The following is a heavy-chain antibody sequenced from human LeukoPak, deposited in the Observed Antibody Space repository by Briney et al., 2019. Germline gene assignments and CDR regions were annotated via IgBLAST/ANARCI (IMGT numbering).Heavy chain of an antibody. D-gene: IGHD5-24*01. CDR2: VFPLDSDT. Sequence: VESLEISCKGSGYNFPTYWIGWVRQMPGRGLEWMGQVFPLDSDTTYSPTFQGQVTISADTSTSTAHLQWSSLKASDTAIYYCTAFNRDGYRNFDCWEQRTLVTVSS. J-gene: IGHJ4*02. CDR3: TAFNRDGYRNFDC. V-gene: IGHV5-51*01. CDR1: GYNFPTYW.